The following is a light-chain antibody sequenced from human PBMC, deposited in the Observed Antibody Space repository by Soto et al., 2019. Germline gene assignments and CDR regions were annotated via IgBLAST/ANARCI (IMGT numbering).Light chain of an antibody. J-gene: IGKJ2*01. CDR1: RRISSS. Sequence: EIVMTQSPATLSVSPGERATLSCRASRRISSSLAWYQLKPGQAPRLLIYGASTRATGIPARFSGSGSGTEFTLTISSLQSEDFAVYYCQQYNDWRYTFGQGTKLEIK. CDR3: QQYNDWRYT. CDR2: GAS. V-gene: IGKV3-15*01.